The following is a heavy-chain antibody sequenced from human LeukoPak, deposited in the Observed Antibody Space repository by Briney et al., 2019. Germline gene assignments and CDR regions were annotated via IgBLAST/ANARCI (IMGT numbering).Heavy chain of an antibody. J-gene: IGHJ6*02. D-gene: IGHD2-15*01. V-gene: IGHV4-30-2*01. Sequence: SETLSLTCAVSGGSLSSGGHSWSWLRQPPGRGLEGIGYIYHSGRTYYNPSLKRRVTISVSKSQNQFSLKQRHVAGAGTAGEYWARVGCSGGSCSYGMDVWGQGTTVTVSS. CDR3: ARVGCSGGSCSYGMDV. CDR1: GGSLSSGGHS. CDR2: IYHSGRT.